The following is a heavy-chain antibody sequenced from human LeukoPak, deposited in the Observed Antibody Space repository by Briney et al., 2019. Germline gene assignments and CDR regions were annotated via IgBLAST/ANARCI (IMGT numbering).Heavy chain of an antibody. CDR2: IWYDGSNK. Sequence: PGGSLRLSCAASGFTFSSYGMHWVRQAPGKGLEWVAVIWYDGSNKYYADSVKGRFTISRDNSKNTLYLQMNSLRAEDTAVYYRARDSRVYYDSSGYYYWGQGTLVTVSS. CDR1: GFTFSSYG. D-gene: IGHD3-22*01. CDR3: ARDSRVYYDSSGYYY. V-gene: IGHV3-33*01. J-gene: IGHJ4*02.